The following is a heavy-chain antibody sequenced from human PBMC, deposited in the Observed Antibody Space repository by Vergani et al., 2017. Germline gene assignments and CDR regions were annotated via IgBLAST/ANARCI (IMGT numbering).Heavy chain of an antibody. CDR3: AGPYSSTSCYDSLYY. Sequence: EVQLVESGGGLVKPGGSLRLSCAASGFTFSSYSMNWVRQAPGKGLEWVSSISSSSSYIYYADSVKGRFTISRDNAKNSLYLQMNSLRAEDTAVYYCAGPYSSTSCYDSLYYWGQGTLVTVSS. CDR2: ISSSSSYI. D-gene: IGHD2-2*01. J-gene: IGHJ4*02. CDR1: GFTFSSYS. V-gene: IGHV3-21*01.